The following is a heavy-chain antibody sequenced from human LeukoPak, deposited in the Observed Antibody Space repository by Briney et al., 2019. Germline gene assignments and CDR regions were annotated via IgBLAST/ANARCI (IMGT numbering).Heavy chain of an antibody. V-gene: IGHV4-31*03. CDR3: ARGPRTASYYFDY. CDR2: IYYSGST. CDR1: GGSISSGGYY. J-gene: IGHJ4*02. Sequence: SETLSLTCTVSGGSISSGGYYWSWIRQHPGKGLEWIGYIYYSGSTYYNPSLKSRVTISVDTSKNQFSLKLSSVIAADTAVYYCARGPRTASYYFDYWGQGTLVTVSS.